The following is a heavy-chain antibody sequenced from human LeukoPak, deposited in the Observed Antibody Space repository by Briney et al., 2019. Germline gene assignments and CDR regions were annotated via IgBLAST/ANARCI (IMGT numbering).Heavy chain of an antibody. CDR2: INHSGRT. Sequence: SETLSLTCAVYGGSFSGYYWRWIRQPPGKGREWIGEINHSGRTNYNPSRKSRVTISVDTSKNQFSLKLSSVTAADTAVYYCARAEIKLYNQRRYYFDYWGQGTLVTVSS. D-gene: IGHD3-16*02. V-gene: IGHV4-34*01. CDR1: GGSFSGYY. CDR3: ARAEIKLYNQRRYYFDY. J-gene: IGHJ4*02.